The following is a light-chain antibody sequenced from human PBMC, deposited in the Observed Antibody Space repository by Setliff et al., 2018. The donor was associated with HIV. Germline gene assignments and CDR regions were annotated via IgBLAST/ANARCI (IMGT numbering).Light chain of an antibody. J-gene: IGLJ3*02. CDR1: SSNIGNNY. CDR2: EDN. Sequence: QSVLTQPPSVSAAPGQKVTISCSGSSSNIGNNYVSWNQQVPGTAPKLLIFEDNKRPSGIPDRFSVSKSGTSTTLGITGLQTGDEADYYCETFGSSLRAPVFGGGTKVTVL. CDR3: ETFGSSLRAPV. V-gene: IGLV1-51*02.